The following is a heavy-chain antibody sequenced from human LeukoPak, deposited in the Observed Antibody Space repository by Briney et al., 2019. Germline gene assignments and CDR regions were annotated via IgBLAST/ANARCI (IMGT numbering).Heavy chain of an antibody. CDR3: ARDPSYYYDSSGYYPLVY. J-gene: IGHJ4*02. CDR1: GFTFSSYS. Sequence: PGGSLRLSCAASGFTFSSYSMNWVRQAPGKGLEWVSSISSSSSYIYYADSVKGRFTISRDNAKNSLYLQMNSLRAEDTAVYYCARDPSYYYDSSGYYPLVYWGQGTLVTVSS. CDR2: ISSSSSYI. V-gene: IGHV3-21*01. D-gene: IGHD3-22*01.